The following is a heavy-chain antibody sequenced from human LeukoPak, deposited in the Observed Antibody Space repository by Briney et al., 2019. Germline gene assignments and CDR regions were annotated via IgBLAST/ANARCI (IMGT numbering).Heavy chain of an antibody. D-gene: IGHD6-19*01. J-gene: IGHJ5*02. V-gene: IGHV3-53*01. CDR3: ARDRTVAGTWWFDP. Sequence: GGSLRLSCAASGFTVSGNYMGWVRQAPGKGLEWVSVIYSGGSTYYADSVKGRFTISRDNSKNTLYLQMNSLRAEDTAVYYCARDRTVAGTWWFDPWGQGTLVTVSS. CDR1: GFTVSGNY. CDR2: IYSGGST.